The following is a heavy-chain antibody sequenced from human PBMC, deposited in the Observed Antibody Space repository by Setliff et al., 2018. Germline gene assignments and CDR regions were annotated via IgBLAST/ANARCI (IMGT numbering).Heavy chain of an antibody. CDR3: ARDRFYNSWSGTSITAPHDAFDI. CDR1: GYTFTAYY. J-gene: IGHJ3*02. V-gene: IGHV1-2*06. CDR2: INPNAGNI. Sequence: GASVKVSCKASGYTFTAYYIHWVRQAPGQGLEWMGRINPNAGNINYIQKFQGRVTMTRDTSTSTVYMEVISLRSEDTAVYFCARDRFYNSWSGTSITAPHDAFDIWGQGTMVTVSS. D-gene: IGHD3-3*01.